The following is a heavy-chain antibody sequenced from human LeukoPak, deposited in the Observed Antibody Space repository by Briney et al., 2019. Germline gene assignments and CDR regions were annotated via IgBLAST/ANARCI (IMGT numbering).Heavy chain of an antibody. CDR2: IFHSGST. D-gene: IGHD3-10*01. J-gene: IGHJ5*02. CDR3: ARRSSPVQQYYYGSGRKYNWFDP. Sequence: WETLSLTCAVSGGSIFSSNWWSWVRQPPGKGLEWIGQIFHSGSTSYSPSLKSRVTISVDKSKNQFSLKLSSVTAADTAVYYCARRSSPVQQYYYGSGRKYNWFDPWGQGTLVTVSS. V-gene: IGHV4-4*02. CDR1: GGSIFSSNW.